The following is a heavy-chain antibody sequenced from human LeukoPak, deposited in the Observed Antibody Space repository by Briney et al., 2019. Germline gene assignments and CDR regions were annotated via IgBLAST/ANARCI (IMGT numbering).Heavy chain of an antibody. V-gene: IGHV3-74*01. CDR1: GFTFSSYW. CDR2: INSDGSST. Sequence: GGSLRLSCAASGFTFSSYWMHWVRHAPGKGLVWVSRINSDGSSTSYADSVKGRFTISRDNAKNTLYLQMNSLRAEDTAVYYCARLTYDSSGTRWGQGTLVTVSS. D-gene: IGHD3-22*01. CDR3: ARLTYDSSGTR. J-gene: IGHJ4*02.